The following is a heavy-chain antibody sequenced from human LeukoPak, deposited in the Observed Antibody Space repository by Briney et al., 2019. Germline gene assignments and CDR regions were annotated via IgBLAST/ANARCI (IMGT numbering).Heavy chain of an antibody. Sequence: PSETLSLTCAVSGGSISSSNWWSWVRQPPGKGLEWIGEIYHSGSTNYNPSLKSRVTISVDKSKNQFSLKLSSVTAADTAVYYCARVPRDYYGSGSTYWGQGTLVTVSS. V-gene: IGHV4-4*02. D-gene: IGHD3-10*01. CDR1: GGSISSSNW. CDR3: ARVPRDYYGSGSTY. J-gene: IGHJ4*02. CDR2: IYHSGST.